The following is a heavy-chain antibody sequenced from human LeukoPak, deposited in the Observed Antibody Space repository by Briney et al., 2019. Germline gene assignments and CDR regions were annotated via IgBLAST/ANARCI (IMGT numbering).Heavy chain of an antibody. CDR2: ISAYNGNT. V-gene: IGHV1-18*01. D-gene: IGHD2-15*01. CDR3: ARVATRWDAFDI. J-gene: IGHJ3*02. CDR1: GYTFTSYG. Sequence: ASVKVSCKASGYTFTSYGSSWVRQAPGQGLEWMGWISAYNGNTNYARKLQGRVTMTTDTSTSTAYMELRSLRSDDTAVYYCARVATRWDAFDIWGQGTMVTVSS.